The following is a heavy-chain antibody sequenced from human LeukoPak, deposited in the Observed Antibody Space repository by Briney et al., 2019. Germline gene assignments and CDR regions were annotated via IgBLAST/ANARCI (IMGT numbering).Heavy chain of an antibody. V-gene: IGHV1-69*04. CDR1: GGTFSSYA. CDR2: IIPILGIA. J-gene: IGHJ4*02. CDR3: ARHGQNRYDILTGPGDFDY. Sequence: SVKVSCKASGGTFSSYAISWVRQAPGQGLEWMGRIIPILGIANYAQKFQGRVTITADKSTSTAYMELSSLRSEDTAVYYCARHGQNRYDILTGPGDFDYWGQGTLVTVSS. D-gene: IGHD3-9*01.